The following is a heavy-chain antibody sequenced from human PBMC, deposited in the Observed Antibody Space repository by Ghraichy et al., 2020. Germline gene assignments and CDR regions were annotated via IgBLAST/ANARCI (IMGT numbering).Heavy chain of an antibody. D-gene: IGHD6-19*01. J-gene: IGHJ4*02. CDR1: GFIFRNYA. CDR2: ISESGGNT. V-gene: IGHV3-23*01. Sequence: GGSLRLSCAASGFIFRNYAMNWVRQAPGKGLEWVSGISESGGNTYYADSVKGRFTISRDNSKNTLYLQMNSLRAEDTAVYYCAKACGHSTGWWVDYFDYWGQGTLVTVSS. CDR3: AKACGHSTGWWVDYFDY.